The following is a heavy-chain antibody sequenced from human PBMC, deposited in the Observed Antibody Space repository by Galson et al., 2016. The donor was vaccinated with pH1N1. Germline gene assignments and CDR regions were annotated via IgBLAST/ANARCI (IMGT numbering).Heavy chain of an antibody. V-gene: IGHV3-7*01. CDR1: GFTFSTYW. CDR2: IKQDGSDK. J-gene: IGHJ4*02. D-gene: IGHD2-8*02. CDR3: ARDSGGNLDY. Sequence: LRLSCAASGFTFSTYWMAWVRQAPGKGLEWVANIKQDGSDKNYVDSVKGRFTISRGNAKNSLFLQVNSLRVEDTAVYYCARDSGGNLDYWGQGILVTVSS.